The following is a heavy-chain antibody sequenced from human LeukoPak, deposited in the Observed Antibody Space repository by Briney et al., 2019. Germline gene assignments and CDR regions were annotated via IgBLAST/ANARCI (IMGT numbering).Heavy chain of an antibody. Sequence: PGGSLRLSCAASGFTFSSYWMSWVRQAPGKGLEWVANIKRDGSEKYYVDSVKGRFTISRDNAKNSLYLQMNGLRAEDTAVYYCVRGEPSIAVAAVDYWGQGTLVTVSS. V-gene: IGHV3-7*04. J-gene: IGHJ4*02. CDR3: VRGEPSIAVAAVDY. CDR2: IKRDGSEK. D-gene: IGHD6-19*01. CDR1: GFTFSSYW.